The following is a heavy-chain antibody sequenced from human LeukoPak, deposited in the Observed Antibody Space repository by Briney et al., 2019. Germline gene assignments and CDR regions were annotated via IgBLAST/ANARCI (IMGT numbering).Heavy chain of an antibody. CDR3: ARVGSSTTYYYYMDV. D-gene: IGHD2-2*01. CDR2: IYHSGST. CDR1: GYSISSGYY. V-gene: IGHV4-38-2*02. Sequence: SETLSLTCTVSGYSISSGYYWGWIRQPPGKGLEWIGSIYHSGSTYYNPSLKSRVTISVDTSKNQFSLKLSSVTAADTAVYYCARVGSSTTYYYYMDVWGEGTTVTVSS. J-gene: IGHJ6*03.